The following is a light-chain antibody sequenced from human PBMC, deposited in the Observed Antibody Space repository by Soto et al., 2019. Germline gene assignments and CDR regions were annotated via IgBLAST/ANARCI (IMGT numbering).Light chain of an antibody. J-gene: IGKJ4*01. CDR2: AAS. Sequence: DIQLTQSPASLSASVGDRVTITCQASDNIGSNLNWYQHQTGTAPKLLIYAASSLQGGVPSRFSGSGYGTQFTLTISGLQTEDFATYYCQQSYKILTFGGGTWVDI. CDR1: DNIGSN. CDR3: QQSYKILT. V-gene: IGKV1-39*01.